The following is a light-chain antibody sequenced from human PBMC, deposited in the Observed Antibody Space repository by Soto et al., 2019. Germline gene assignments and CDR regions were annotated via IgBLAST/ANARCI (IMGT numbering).Light chain of an antibody. CDR1: SSDVGAYNY. J-gene: IGLJ1*01. CDR2: DVN. V-gene: IGLV2-11*01. CDR3: CSYAGTYSYV. Sequence: QSALTQPRSVSGSPGQSVTISCTGASSDVGAYNYVSWYQQHPGKAPKFLIYDVNKRPSGVPDRFSGSKSGNTASLTISGLQAEDEAEYYCCSYAGTYSYVLGTGTKVTV.